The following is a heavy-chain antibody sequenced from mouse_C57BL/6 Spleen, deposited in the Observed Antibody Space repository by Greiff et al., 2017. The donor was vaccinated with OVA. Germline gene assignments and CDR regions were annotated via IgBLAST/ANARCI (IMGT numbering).Heavy chain of an antibody. Sequence: VKLQQPGAELVKPGASVKLSCKASGYTFTSYWMHWVKQRPGQGLEWIGMIHPNSGSTNYNEKFKSKATLTVDKSSSTAYMQLSSLTSEDSAVYYCARERDYYGSTNWYFDVWGTGTTVTVSS. CDR2: IHPNSGST. J-gene: IGHJ1*03. CDR3: ARERDYYGSTNWYFDV. D-gene: IGHD1-1*01. CDR1: GYTFTSYW. V-gene: IGHV1-64*01.